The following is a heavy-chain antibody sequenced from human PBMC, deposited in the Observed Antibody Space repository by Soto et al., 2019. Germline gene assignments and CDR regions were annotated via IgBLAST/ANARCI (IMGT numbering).Heavy chain of an antibody. CDR2: ISGRGST. Sequence: LRLSCAASEFTFSSYAMSWVRQAPGKGLEWVSGISGRGSTTYADSVKGRFAISRDNSKNTLYLQMNSLRAEDTAVYYCAKEKDYEYVWGTYRYTSDYWGQGTLVTVSS. V-gene: IGHV3-23*01. CDR1: EFTFSSYA. J-gene: IGHJ4*02. CDR3: AKEKDYEYVWGTYRYTSDY. D-gene: IGHD3-16*02.